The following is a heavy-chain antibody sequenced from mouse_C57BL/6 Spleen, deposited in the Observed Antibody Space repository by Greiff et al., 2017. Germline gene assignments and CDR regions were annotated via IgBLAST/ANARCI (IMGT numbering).Heavy chain of an antibody. V-gene: IGHV5-17*01. CDR2: ISSGSSTI. CDR1: GFTFSDYG. Sequence: QLVESGGGLVKPGGSLKLSCAASGFTFSDYGMHWVRQAPEKGLEWVAYISSGSSTIYYADTVKGRFTISRDNAKNTLFLQMTSLRSEETAMYYCAWSYGSSYGYFDVWGTGTTVTVSS. D-gene: IGHD1-1*01. CDR3: AWSYGSSYGYFDV. J-gene: IGHJ1*03.